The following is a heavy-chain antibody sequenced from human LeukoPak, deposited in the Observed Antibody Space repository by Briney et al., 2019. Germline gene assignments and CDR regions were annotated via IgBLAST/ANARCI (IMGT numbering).Heavy chain of an antibody. CDR2: IYTSGST. D-gene: IGHD3-3*01. J-gene: IGHJ5*02. V-gene: IGHV4-4*07. Sequence: SETLSLTCTVSGGSISSYYWSWIRQPAGKGLEWIGRIYTSGSTNYNPSLKSRVTMSVDTSKNQFSLKLSSVTAADTAVYYCARTYYDFWSGYYIRWFDPWGQGTLVAVSS. CDR1: GGSISSYY. CDR3: ARTYYDFWSGYYIRWFDP.